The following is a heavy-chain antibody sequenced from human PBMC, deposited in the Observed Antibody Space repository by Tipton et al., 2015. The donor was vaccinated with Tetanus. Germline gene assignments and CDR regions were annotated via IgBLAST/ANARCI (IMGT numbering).Heavy chain of an antibody. J-gene: IGHJ4*02. CDR2: IGTTGDT. Sequence: SLRLSCAASGFTFSSYDIHWVRQAAGKGLEWVSAIGTTGDTHYAGSVKGRFTISRENAKNSLYLQMNSLRAGDTAVYYCARADGYNSGANFDSWGQGTLVTVSS. CDR3: ARADGYNSGANFDS. CDR1: GFTFSSYD. V-gene: IGHV3-13*01. D-gene: IGHD5-24*01.